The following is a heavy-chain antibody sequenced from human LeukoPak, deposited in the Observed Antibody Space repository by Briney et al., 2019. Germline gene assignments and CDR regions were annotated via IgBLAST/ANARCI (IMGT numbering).Heavy chain of an antibody. CDR2: ISSSSSYI. J-gene: IGHJ4*02. CDR3: ARGVDGGNFDY. CDR1: GLTVSNNY. V-gene: IGHV3-21*01. Sequence: SGGSLRLSCAVSGLTVSNNYMNWVRHAPGKGQGWVSSISSSSSYIYYADSVKGRFTISRDTSKNPLYLQMNSLRAEDTAVYYCARGVDGGNFDYWGQGTLVTVSS. D-gene: IGHD4-23*01.